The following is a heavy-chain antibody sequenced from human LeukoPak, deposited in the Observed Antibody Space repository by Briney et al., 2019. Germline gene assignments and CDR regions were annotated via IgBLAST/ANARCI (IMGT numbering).Heavy chain of an antibody. CDR1: GLTFNNYA. CDR2: ISSSGSTI. V-gene: IGHV3-48*03. Sequence: GGSLRLSCAVSGLTFNNYAMSWVRQAPGKGLEWVSYISSSGSTIYYADSVKGRFTISRDNAKNSLYLQMNSLRAGDTAVYYCAELGITMIGGVWGKGTTVTISS. J-gene: IGHJ6*04. D-gene: IGHD3-10*02. CDR3: AELGITMIGGV.